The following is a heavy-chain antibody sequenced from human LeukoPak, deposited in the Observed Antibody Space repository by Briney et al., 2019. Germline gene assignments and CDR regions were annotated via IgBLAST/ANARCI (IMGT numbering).Heavy chain of an antibody. J-gene: IGHJ3*02. Sequence: GGSLRLSCAASGFTFSSYAMNWVRQAPGQGLEWVSPISNSGGGTYYADSVKGRFTISRDNAKNTLYLQMNSLRAEDTAVYYCARGDYTHAFDIWGQGTMVTVSS. V-gene: IGHV3-23*01. CDR2: ISNSGGGT. D-gene: IGHD4-11*01. CDR1: GFTFSSYA. CDR3: ARGDYTHAFDI.